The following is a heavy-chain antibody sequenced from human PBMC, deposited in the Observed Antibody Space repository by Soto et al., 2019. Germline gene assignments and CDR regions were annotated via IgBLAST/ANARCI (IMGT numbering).Heavy chain of an antibody. V-gene: IGHV3-11*01. CDR2: INRNGRNK. D-gene: IGHD3-9*01. CDR1: GFTFSDYY. Sequence: QVQLVESGGGLVKPGGSLRLSCVASGFTFSDYYMSWIRQAPGRGLEWLSYINRNGRNKDYADSVRGRFTISRDNAKTSLFRERKGVSVEDTAVYYCGRGGGTNMDNIFLMHAFDFWGQGTLVTVSS. CDR3: GRGGGTNMDNIFLMHAFDF. J-gene: IGHJ4*02.